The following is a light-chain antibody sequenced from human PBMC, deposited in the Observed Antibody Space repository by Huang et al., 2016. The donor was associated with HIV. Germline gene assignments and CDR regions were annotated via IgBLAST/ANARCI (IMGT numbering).Light chain of an antibody. V-gene: IGKV1-5*03. CDR3: QQYYTYPWT. CDR1: QSIGSW. CDR2: EGS. Sequence: DIQMTQSPSTLSALVGDRVTIACRASQSIGSWLAWYQQKPGTAPKLRNYEGSTLGAGVPSRLSGSGSGTEFTLTISSLQPDDFATYYCQQYYTYPWTFGQGTKVEIK. J-gene: IGKJ1*01.